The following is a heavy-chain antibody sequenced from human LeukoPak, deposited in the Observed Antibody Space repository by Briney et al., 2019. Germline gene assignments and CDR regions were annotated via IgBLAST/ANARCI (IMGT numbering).Heavy chain of an antibody. CDR2: INSDGSST. D-gene: IGHD3-3*01. CDR1: GFTFSSYW. CDR3: ARDAAHYDFWSGYYTDAFDI. J-gene: IGHJ3*02. Sequence: GGSLRLSCAASGFTFSSYWMHWVRHAPGKGLVWVSRINSDGSSTSYADSVKGRFTISRDNAKNTLYLQMNSLRAEDTAVYYCARDAAHYDFWSGYYTDAFDIWGQGTMVTVSS. V-gene: IGHV3-74*01.